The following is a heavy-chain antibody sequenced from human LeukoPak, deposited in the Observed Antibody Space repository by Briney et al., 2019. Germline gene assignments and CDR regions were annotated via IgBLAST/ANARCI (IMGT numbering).Heavy chain of an antibody. V-gene: IGHV4-30-4*01. CDR2: IHYSGST. J-gene: IGHJ6*04. D-gene: IGHD3-16*01. CDR3: ARGDRYVYGMDV. CDR1: GGSISSGDYY. Sequence: SQTPSLTCTVSGGSISSGDYYWSWIRQPPGKGLEWIGYIHYSGSTYYNPSLKSRVTISVDTSKNQFSLKLSSVTAADTAVYYCARGDRYVYGMDVWGKGTTVTVSS.